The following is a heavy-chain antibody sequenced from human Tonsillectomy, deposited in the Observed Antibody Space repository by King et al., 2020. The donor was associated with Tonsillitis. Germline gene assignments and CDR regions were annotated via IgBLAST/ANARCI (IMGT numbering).Heavy chain of an antibody. CDR3: ARISTTSSLAFDI. CDR2: ISSSGSTI. D-gene: IGHD2-2*01. V-gene: IGHV3-48*03. CDR1: GFTFSSYE. J-gene: IGHJ3*02. Sequence: VQLVESGGGLVQPGGSLRLSCAASGFTFSSYEMNWVRQAPGKGLECVSYISSSGSTIYYTDSVKGRFTISRDNAKNSLYLQMNSLRAEDTAVYYCARISTTSSLAFDIWGQGTMVTVSS.